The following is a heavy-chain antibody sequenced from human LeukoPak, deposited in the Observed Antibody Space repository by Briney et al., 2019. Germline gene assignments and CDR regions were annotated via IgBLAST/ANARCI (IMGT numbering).Heavy chain of an antibody. D-gene: IGHD3-16*02. J-gene: IGHJ3*02. CDR2: IRYDGSNK. CDR3: AKLNVWGSYRSYDAFDI. CDR1: GFTFSSYG. V-gene: IGHV3-30*02. Sequence: GGSLRLSCAASGFTFSSYGMHWVRQAPGKGLEWVAFIRYDGSNKYYADSVKGRFTISRDNSNNTLYLQMNNLRAEDTAVYYCAKLNVWGSYRSYDAFDIWGQGTMVTVSS.